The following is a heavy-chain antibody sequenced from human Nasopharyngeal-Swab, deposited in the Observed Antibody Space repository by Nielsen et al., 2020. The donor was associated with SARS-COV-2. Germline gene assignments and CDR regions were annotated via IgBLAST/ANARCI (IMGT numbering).Heavy chain of an antibody. Sequence: GGSLKLSCVASGFTFSTYSMNWVRQAPGKGLEWVSSISSSSGSIFYADSVKGRFTISRDNAKNSLYLQMDSLRVEDTAVYYCARHGRGYYYYYYMDVWGKGTTVTVSS. V-gene: IGHV3-21*01. CDR2: ISSSSGSI. CDR3: ARHGRGYYYYYYMDV. J-gene: IGHJ6*03. CDR1: GFTFSTYS.